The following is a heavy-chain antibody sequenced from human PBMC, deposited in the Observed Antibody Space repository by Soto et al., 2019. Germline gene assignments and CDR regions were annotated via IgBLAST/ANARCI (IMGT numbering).Heavy chain of an antibody. D-gene: IGHD3-9*01. Sequence: SETLSLTCTVSGGSISSSSYYWGWIRQPPGKGLEWIGSIYYSGSTYYNPSLKSRVTISVDTSKNQFSLKQSSVTAADTAVYYCARTIPYFDWLEPKYYSGMDVWGQGTTVTVSS. V-gene: IGHV4-39*01. J-gene: IGHJ6*02. CDR3: ARTIPYFDWLEPKYYSGMDV. CDR1: GGSISSSSYY. CDR2: IYYSGST.